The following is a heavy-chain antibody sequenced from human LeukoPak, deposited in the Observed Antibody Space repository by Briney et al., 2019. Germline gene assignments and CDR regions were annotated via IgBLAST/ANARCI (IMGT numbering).Heavy chain of an antibody. CDR2: ISANNGDT. CDR3: ARAYCSGGSCD. D-gene: IGHD2-15*01. V-gene: IGHV1-18*01. J-gene: IGHJ4*02. CDR1: GYTFTSYG. Sequence: GASVKVSCKASGYTFTSYGISWVRQAPGQGLEWMGWISANNGDTDYPPKLQDRVTMTTDTYTSTAYMELSSLRSEDTAVYYCARAYCSGGSCDWGQGTLVTVSS.